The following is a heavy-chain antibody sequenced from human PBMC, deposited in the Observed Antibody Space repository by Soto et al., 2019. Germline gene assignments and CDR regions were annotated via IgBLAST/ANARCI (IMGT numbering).Heavy chain of an antibody. CDR1: GFTFSSYS. V-gene: IGHV3-21*01. J-gene: IGHJ3*02. D-gene: IGHD6-13*01. CDR2: ISSSSSYI. CDR3: ARDNPYSSSWYHDAFDI. Sequence: EVQLVESGGGLVKPGGSLRLSCAASGFTFSSYSMNWVRQAPGKGLEWVSSISSSSSYIYYADSVKGRFTISRDNAKNSLYLQMNSLRAEDTAVYYCARDNPYSSSWYHDAFDIWGQGTMVTVSS.